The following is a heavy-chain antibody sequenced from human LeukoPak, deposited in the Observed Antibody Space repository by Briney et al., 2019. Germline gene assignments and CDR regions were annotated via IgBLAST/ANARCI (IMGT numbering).Heavy chain of an antibody. CDR3: ARDLGSGWYHDY. D-gene: IGHD6-19*01. V-gene: IGHV1-2*04. Sequence: ASVRVSCKASGYTFTAYYLHWVRQAPGQGLEWMGWINPNSGGTNYAQKFKGWVTLTRDTSINTTYMELSRLASDVTAVYYCARDLGSGWYHDYWGQGTLVTVSS. J-gene: IGHJ4*02. CDR2: INPNSGGT. CDR1: GYTFTAYY.